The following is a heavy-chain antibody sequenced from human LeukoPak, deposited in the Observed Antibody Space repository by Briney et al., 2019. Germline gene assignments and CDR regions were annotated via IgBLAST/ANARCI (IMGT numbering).Heavy chain of an antibody. CDR3: AKTLGEPGDY. J-gene: IGHJ4*02. D-gene: IGHD3-16*01. CDR2: ISYDGSNK. V-gene: IGHV3-30*18. Sequence: GSLRLSCAASGFTFSSYGMHWVRQAPGKGLEWVAVISYDGSNKYYADSVKGRFTISRDNSKNTLYLQMNSLRAEDTAVYYCAKTLGEPGDYWGQGTLVTVSS. CDR1: GFTFSSYG.